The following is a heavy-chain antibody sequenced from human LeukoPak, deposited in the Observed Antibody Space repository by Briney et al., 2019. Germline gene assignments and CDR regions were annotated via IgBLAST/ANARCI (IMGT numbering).Heavy chain of an antibody. Sequence: ASVKVSCKASGYTFINDDINWVRQAPGQGLEWMAWIDPKNGNRGYAQNFQGRVTMTTDTSISTAYMELSSLRSEDTAVYYCARSHTRKGFCGGGRCYPAVWWFDPWGQGTLVTVSS. CDR1: GYTFINDD. J-gene: IGHJ5*02. CDR3: ARSHTRKGFCGGGRCYPAVWWFDP. V-gene: IGHV1-8*01. D-gene: IGHD2-15*01. CDR2: IDPKNGNR.